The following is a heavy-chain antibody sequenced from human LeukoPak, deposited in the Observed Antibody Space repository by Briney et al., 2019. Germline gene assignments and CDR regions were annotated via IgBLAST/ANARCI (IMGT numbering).Heavy chain of an antibody. CDR2: IYWDDDK. D-gene: IGHD3-10*01. Sequence: TLSLTCTVSGGSISSYYWSWIRQPPGKGLEWLALIYWDDDKRYSPSLKSRLTITKDTSKNQVVLTMTNMDPVDTATYYCAHRLGWFGDAFDIWGQGTMVTVSS. CDR1: GGSISSYYW. V-gene: IGHV2-5*08. J-gene: IGHJ3*02. CDR3: AHRLGWFGDAFDI.